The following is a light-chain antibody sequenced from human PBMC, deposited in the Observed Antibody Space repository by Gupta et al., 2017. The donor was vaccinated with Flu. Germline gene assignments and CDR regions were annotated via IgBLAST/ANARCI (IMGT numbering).Light chain of an antibody. V-gene: IGLV3-19*01. CDR1: SVRSYF. J-gene: IGLJ1*01. CDR2: ANN. CDR3: NSRDSSSRHCV. Sequence: GQTVRITCQGDSVRSYFTDWYQQKTAQAPILIIYANNSRLSGIPDRFSGSSSGDTASFTITGAQAEDEADYYCNSRDSSSRHCVFGTGTKVTVL.